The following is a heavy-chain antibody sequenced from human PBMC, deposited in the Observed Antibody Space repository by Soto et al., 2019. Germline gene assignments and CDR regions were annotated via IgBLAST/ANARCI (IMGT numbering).Heavy chain of an antibody. D-gene: IGHD3-3*02. CDR1: GFAFTSYW. CDR2: VKSDGTTA. V-gene: IGHV3-74*01. Sequence: PGGSLRLSCEASGFAFTSYWMHWVRQAPGKGLVWVAGVKSDGTTATYADSVRGRFTISRDNAKNTLYLQMNSLSAEDKAVYYCQTILATTYSPSPFDFGGQGNQVTVSS. J-gene: IGHJ4*02. CDR3: QTILATTYSPSPFDF.